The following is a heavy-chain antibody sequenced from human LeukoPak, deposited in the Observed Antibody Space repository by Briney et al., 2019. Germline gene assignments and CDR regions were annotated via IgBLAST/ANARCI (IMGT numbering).Heavy chain of an antibody. Sequence: SETLSLTCTVSGGSISSYYWSWIRQPPGKGLEWIGYIYYSGSTNYNPSLKSRVTISVDTSKNQFSLKLSSVTAADTAVYYCVRHGTQKYVADYWGQGTLVTVSP. V-gene: IGHV4-59*08. CDR3: VRHGTQKYVADY. CDR2: IYYSGST. J-gene: IGHJ4*02. D-gene: IGHD1-1*01. CDR1: GGSISSYY.